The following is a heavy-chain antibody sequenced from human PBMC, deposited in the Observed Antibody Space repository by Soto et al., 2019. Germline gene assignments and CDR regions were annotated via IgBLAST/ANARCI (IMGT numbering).Heavy chain of an antibody. CDR1: EFTFSIYS. CDR3: ARQLHPITISQG. D-gene: IGHD3-3*01. CDR2: ISSSSSTI. J-gene: IGHJ4*02. Sequence: TAWSLSLSSAASEFTFSIYSMNWVRQAPGKGLEWVSYISSSSSTIYYADSVKGRFTISRDNAKNSLYLQMNSLRDEDTAVYYCARQLHPITISQGWGQGTLVTVSS. V-gene: IGHV3-48*02.